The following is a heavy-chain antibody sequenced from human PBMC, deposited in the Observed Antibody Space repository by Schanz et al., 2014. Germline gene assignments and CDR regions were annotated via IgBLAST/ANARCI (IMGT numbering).Heavy chain of an antibody. CDR3: ARARLRGDGQNVDFDY. CDR2: ISYDGSHK. J-gene: IGHJ4*02. D-gene: IGHD4-17*01. Sequence: EQVLESGGCFVQPGGSLRLSCATSGFTFTTFAMTWVRQAPGKGLEWVAVISYDGSHKDYADSVKGRFTISRDNSKNTLYLQMNSLKPEDTAVYYCARARLRGDGQNVDFDYWGQGTLVTVST. CDR1: GFTFTTFA. V-gene: IGHV3-30*04.